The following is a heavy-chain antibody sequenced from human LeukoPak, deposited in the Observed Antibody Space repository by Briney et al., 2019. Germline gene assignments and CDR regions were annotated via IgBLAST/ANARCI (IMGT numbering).Heavy chain of an antibody. CDR2: ISPDGSSE. D-gene: IGHD3-22*01. J-gene: IGHJ3*02. CDR1: GFTFRSYG. V-gene: IGHV3-30*18. CDR3: AKDSPYYYDSSGYPRAFDI. Sequence: GRSQRLSCAGSGFTFRSYGMHWVRQAPGKGLEWVALISPDGSSEYYTGSVKGRFTISRDNSKNTLYLQMNSLRAEDTAVYYCAKDSPYYYDSSGYPRAFDIWGQGTMVTVSS.